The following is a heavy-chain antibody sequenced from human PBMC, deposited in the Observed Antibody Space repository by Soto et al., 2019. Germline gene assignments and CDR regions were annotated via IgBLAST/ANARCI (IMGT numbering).Heavy chain of an antibody. CDR1: GGTFSSYA. CDR3: ARDPMDCGGDCYSGTSGHYYYYGMDV. Sequence: AASVKVSCKASGGTFSSYAISWVRQAPGQGLEWMGGIIPIFGTANYAQKFQGRVTITADKSTSTAYMELSSLRSEDTAVYYCARDPMDCGGDCYSGTSGHYYYYGMDVWGQGTTVTVSS. J-gene: IGHJ6*02. D-gene: IGHD2-21*02. CDR2: IIPIFGTA. V-gene: IGHV1-69*06.